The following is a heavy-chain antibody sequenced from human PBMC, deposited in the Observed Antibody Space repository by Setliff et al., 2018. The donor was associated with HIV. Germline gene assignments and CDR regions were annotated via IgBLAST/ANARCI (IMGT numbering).Heavy chain of an antibody. J-gene: IGHJ4*02. V-gene: IGHV3-30*02. CDR1: GFIFSAYN. Sequence: GGSVRLSCAASGFIFSAYNMHWARQAPGKGLEWVTFISSDGNYKIYADSVKGRFTVSRDNSKNTLYLQMNSLKTEDTAVYYCTTDRSQPFDCWGQGALVTVSS. CDR2: ISSDGNYK. CDR3: TTDRSQPFDC.